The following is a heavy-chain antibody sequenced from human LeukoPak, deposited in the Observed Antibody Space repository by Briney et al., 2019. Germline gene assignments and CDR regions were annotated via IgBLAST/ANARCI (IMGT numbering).Heavy chain of an antibody. D-gene: IGHD6-19*01. Sequence: SETLSLTCTVSGASISSGGHYWSWIRQLPGKGLEYIGYIFHSGSTYYNPSFKSRVTMSVDTSKNQFSLRLSSVTAADTAMYYCARDSSSSAPGDWYFDLWGRGTLVTVSS. CDR2: IFHSGST. J-gene: IGHJ2*01. CDR3: ARDSSSSAPGDWYFDL. CDR1: GASISSGGHY. V-gene: IGHV4-31*03.